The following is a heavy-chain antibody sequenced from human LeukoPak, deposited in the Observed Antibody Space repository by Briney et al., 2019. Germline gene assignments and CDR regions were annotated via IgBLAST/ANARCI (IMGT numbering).Heavy chain of an antibody. CDR3: ARQYGSGYYCFDY. J-gene: IGHJ4*02. Sequence: SETLSLTCTVSAGSISSSSYYWGWIRQPPGKGLEWIGSIYYSGSTYYNPSLKSRVTISVDTSKNQFSLKLSSVTAADTAVYYCARQYGSGYYCFDYWGQGTLVTVAS. D-gene: IGHD3-22*01. CDR2: IYYSGST. V-gene: IGHV4-39*01. CDR1: AGSISSSSYY.